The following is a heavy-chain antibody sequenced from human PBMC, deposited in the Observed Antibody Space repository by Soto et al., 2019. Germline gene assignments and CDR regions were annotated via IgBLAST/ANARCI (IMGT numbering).Heavy chain of an antibody. CDR3: VRDGTKTLRDWFEP. V-gene: IGHV4-4*07. D-gene: IGHD1-1*01. CDR1: VASISCCY. Sequence: PSETRSRTCTVAVASISCCYGIGIRKSAGKGLEWIGRIYATGTTDYNPSLKSRVMMSVDTSKKQFSLQLRSVTAADTAVYYCVRDGTKTLRDWFEPWGQGISVTVSS. J-gene: IGHJ5*02. CDR2: IYATGTT.